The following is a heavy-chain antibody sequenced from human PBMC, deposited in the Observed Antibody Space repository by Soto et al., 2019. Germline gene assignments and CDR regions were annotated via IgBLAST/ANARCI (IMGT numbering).Heavy chain of an antibody. J-gene: IGHJ4*02. Sequence: QVQLVQSGAEVKEPGSSVKVSCKASVEFFSNYGISWVRQAPGQGLEWMGGIIPIFGTISYAEKFQGRVTITADESTNTVYMELRSLRSADTALYYCARVFPDGWVEPGVVRGYLDTWGRGTLVTVSS. CDR1: VEFFSNYG. D-gene: IGHD3-3*01. V-gene: IGHV1-69*01. CDR2: IIPIFGTI. CDR3: ARVFPDGWVEPGVVRGYLDT.